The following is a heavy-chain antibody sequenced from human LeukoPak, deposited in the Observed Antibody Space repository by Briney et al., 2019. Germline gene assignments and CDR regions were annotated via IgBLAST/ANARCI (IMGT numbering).Heavy chain of an antibody. J-gene: IGHJ6*04. V-gene: IGHV3-48*03. CDR1: GFTLSRYG. CDR3: AELGITMIGGV. Sequence: GGSLRLSCATSGFTLSRYGMHWVRQAPGKGLEWVSYISSSGSTIYYADSVKGRFTISRDNAKNSLYLQMNSLRAEDTAVYYCAELGITMIGGVWGKGTTVTISS. CDR2: ISSSGSTI. D-gene: IGHD3-10*02.